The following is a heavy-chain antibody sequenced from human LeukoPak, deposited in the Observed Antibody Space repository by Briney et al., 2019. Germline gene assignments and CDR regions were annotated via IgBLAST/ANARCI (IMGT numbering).Heavy chain of an antibody. CDR2: ISWNSGSI. D-gene: IGHD6-19*01. CDR3: ARDSPIAVAEGSAFDI. CDR1: GFTFSRYW. Sequence: PGGSLRLSCEASGFTFSRYWMYWVRQAPGKGLEWVSGISWNSGSIGYADSVKGRFTISRDNAKNSLYLQMNSLRAEDTALYYCARDSPIAVAEGSAFDIWGQGTMVTVSS. V-gene: IGHV3-9*01. J-gene: IGHJ3*02.